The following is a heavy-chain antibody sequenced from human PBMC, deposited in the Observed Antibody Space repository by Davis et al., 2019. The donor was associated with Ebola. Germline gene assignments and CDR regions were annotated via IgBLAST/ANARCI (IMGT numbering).Heavy chain of an antibody. CDR2: IYYSGST. Sequence: MPSETLSLTCTVSGGSISSYYWSWIRQPPGKGLEWIGYIYYSGSTNYNPSLKSRVTISVDTSKNQMSLNLNSVTAADTAVYYCVRGAPPGAPWGQGTLVTVSS. CDR1: GGSISSYY. D-gene: IGHD4/OR15-4a*01. J-gene: IGHJ5*02. CDR3: VRGAPPGAP. V-gene: IGHV4-59*01.